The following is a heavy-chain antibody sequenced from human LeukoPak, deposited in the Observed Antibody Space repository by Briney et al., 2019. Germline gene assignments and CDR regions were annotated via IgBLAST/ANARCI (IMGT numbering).Heavy chain of an antibody. J-gene: IGHJ6*02. CDR1: GFTYTSSA. CDR2: IVVGSGNT. CDR3: AAGYCSGGNCYPYYYYGMDV. V-gene: IGHV1-58*01. Sequence: SVKVSCKASGFTYTSSAVQWVRQARGQRLEWIGWIVVGSGNTNYAQKFQERVTITRDVSTSTAYMELSSLRSEDTAVYYCAAGYCSGGNCYPYYYYGMDVWGQGTTVTVSS. D-gene: IGHD2-15*01.